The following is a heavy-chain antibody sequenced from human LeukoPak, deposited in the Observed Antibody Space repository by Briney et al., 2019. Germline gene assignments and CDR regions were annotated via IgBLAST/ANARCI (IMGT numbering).Heavy chain of an antibody. V-gene: IGHV1-18*01. CDR1: GYTFTNYG. D-gene: IGHD6-6*01. CDR3: ARDRFSSHLDY. Sequence: ASVKVSCKVSGYTFTNYGTSWVRQAPGQGLEWMGWISAYNGNTNYAQKLQGRVTMTTDTSTSTAFMELRSLRSDDTAVYYCARDRFSSHLDYWGQGTLVTVSS. CDR2: ISAYNGNT. J-gene: IGHJ4*02.